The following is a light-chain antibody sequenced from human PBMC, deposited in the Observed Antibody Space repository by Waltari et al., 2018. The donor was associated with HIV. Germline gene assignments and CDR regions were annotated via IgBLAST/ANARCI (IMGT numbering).Light chain of an antibody. CDR1: AGVVTSGHY. Sequence: QAVVTQEPSLTVSPGGTVTLTCGSSAGVVTSGHYPYWFQQKPGQAPRTLIYDTTNKHSWTPARFSASLVGGKAALTLSGAQPEDEADYYCLVSYSGVGIFGGGTKLTVL. J-gene: IGLJ2*01. CDR2: DTT. CDR3: LVSYSGVGI. V-gene: IGLV7-46*01.